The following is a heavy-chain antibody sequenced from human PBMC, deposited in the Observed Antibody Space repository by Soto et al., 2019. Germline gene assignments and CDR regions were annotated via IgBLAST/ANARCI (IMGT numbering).Heavy chain of an antibody. CDR2: IKPDESEK. J-gene: IGHJ4*02. V-gene: IGHV3-7*01. CDR3: VREDGVVGASSAFDS. D-gene: IGHD1-26*01. CDR1: GFTFSDSW. Sequence: EVQLVESGGGLVQPGGSLRLSCTASGFTFSDSWMTWVRQAPGKGLEWVARIKPDESEKKYADSVKGRFSISRDNAKNSMYLQMDSLRGEDTAVYYCVREDGVVGASSAFDSWGQGTLVTVSS.